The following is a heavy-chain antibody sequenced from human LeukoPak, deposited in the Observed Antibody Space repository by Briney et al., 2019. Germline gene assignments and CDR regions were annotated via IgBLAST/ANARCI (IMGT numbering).Heavy chain of an antibody. D-gene: IGHD2-15*01. CDR1: GFTFSSYV. J-gene: IGHJ4*02. Sequence: GGSLRLSCAASGFTFSSYVMHWVRQAPGRGLEWVSFIYSGGSTYYADSVRGRFIISRDNSKNTLYLQMNSLRAEDTAVYYCARRAGSYSHSYDYWGQGTLVTVSS. V-gene: IGHV3-53*01. CDR2: IYSGGST. CDR3: ARRAGSYSHSYDY.